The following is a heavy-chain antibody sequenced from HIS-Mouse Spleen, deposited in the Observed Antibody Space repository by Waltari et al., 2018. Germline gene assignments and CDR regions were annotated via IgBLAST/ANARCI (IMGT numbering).Heavy chain of an antibody. J-gene: IGHJ5*02. Sequence: EVQLVESGGVVVQPGGSLRLSCAASGFTFDDYAMHWVRQAPGKGLEWVSLISWDGGSNYYADSVKGRFTISRDNSKNSLYLQMNSLRAEDTALYYCARTLLNIAAPFDPWGQGTLVTVSS. V-gene: IGHV3-43D*03. CDR1: GFTFDDYA. D-gene: IGHD6-6*01. CDR3: ARTLLNIAAPFDP. CDR2: ISWDGGSN.